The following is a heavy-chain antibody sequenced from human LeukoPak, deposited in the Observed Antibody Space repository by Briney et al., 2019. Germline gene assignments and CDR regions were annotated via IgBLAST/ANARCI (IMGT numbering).Heavy chain of an antibody. Sequence: ASVKVSCKASGYTFTSYDINWVRQATGQGLEWMGWMNPNSGNTGYAQKFQGRVTMTRNTSISTAYMELSSLRSDDTAVYYCAKGHHYYDSSGYYQLDAFDIWGQGTMVTVSS. V-gene: IGHV1-8*01. CDR1: GYTFTSYD. CDR2: MNPNSGNT. CDR3: AKGHHYYDSSGYYQLDAFDI. J-gene: IGHJ3*02. D-gene: IGHD3-22*01.